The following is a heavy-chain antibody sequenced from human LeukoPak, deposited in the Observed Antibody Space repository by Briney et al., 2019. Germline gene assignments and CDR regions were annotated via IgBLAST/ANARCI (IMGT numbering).Heavy chain of an antibody. V-gene: IGHV3-23*01. D-gene: IGHD3-10*01. CDR2: ISGSGGTT. J-gene: IGHJ4*02. Sequence: GGSLRLSCAASGFTFSSYAMSWVRQAPGKGLEWVSSISGSGGTTYYADSVKGRFTISRDNSKNTLYLQMNSLRAEDTALYYCAKVAKYYYGSETYYFFEHWGQGTPVTASS. CDR1: GFTFSSYA. CDR3: AKVAKYYYGSETYYFFEH.